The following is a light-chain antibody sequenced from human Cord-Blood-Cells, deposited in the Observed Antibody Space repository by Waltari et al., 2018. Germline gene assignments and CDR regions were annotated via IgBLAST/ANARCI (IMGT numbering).Light chain of an antibody. J-gene: IGKJ1*01. CDR2: WAS. Sequence: DIVLTQSPDSLVVSLGERATINCKLRQSVLCSSNNKNYLAWYQQKPGQPPKLLIYWASTRESGVPDRFSGSGSGTDFTLTISSLQAEDVAVYYCQQYYSTPWTFGQGTKVEIK. V-gene: IGKV4-1*01. CDR1: QSVLCSSNNKNY. CDR3: QQYYSTPWT.